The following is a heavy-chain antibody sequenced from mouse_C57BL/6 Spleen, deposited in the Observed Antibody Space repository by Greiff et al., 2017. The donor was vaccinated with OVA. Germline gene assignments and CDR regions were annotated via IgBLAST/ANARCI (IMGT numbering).Heavy chain of an antibody. Sequence: VQLQQSGPELVKPGASVKISCKASGYAFSSSWMNWVKQRPGQGLEWIGRIYPGDGDTNYNGKFKGKATLTADKSSSTAYMQLSSLTSEDSAVYVCARGLLRYPYAMDYWGQGTSVTVSS. J-gene: IGHJ4*01. CDR1: GYAFSSSW. D-gene: IGHD1-1*01. V-gene: IGHV1-82*01. CDR3: ARGLLRYPYAMDY. CDR2: IYPGDGDT.